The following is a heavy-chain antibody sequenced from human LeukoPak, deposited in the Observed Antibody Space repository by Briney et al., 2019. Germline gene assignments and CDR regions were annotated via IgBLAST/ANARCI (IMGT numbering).Heavy chain of an antibody. CDR3: ASSPGYYSDSSGHLDY. CDR1: GFIFRNYA. V-gene: IGHV3-30*04. J-gene: IGHJ4*02. Sequence: GGSLRLSCAASGFIFRNYAMHWVRQAPGKGLEWVAVISYDGRNKYYADSVKGRFTISRDNSKNTLYLQMNSLRTEDTAVYYCASSPGYYSDSSGHLDYWGQGTLVTVSS. CDR2: ISYDGRNK. D-gene: IGHD3-22*01.